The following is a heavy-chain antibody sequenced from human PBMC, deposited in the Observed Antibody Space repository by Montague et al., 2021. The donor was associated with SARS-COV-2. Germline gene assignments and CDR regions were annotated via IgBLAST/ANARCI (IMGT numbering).Heavy chain of an antibody. J-gene: IGHJ6*03. CDR3: ARGRIEVSMIVVVLTGASYYMDV. D-gene: IGHD3-22*01. Sequence: SETLSLTCAVYGGSFSGYYWSWIRQPPGTGLEWIGEINNSGSTNYNPSLKSRVTISVDTSKNQFSLKLHSVTAADTAVYYCARGRIEVSMIVVVLTGASYYMDVWGNGTTVTVSS. CDR2: INNSGST. CDR1: GGSFSGYY. V-gene: IGHV4-34*01.